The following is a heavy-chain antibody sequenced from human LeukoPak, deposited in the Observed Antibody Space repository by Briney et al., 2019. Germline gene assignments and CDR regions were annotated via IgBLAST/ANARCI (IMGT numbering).Heavy chain of an antibody. CDR3: ARDRAALARMGGMDV. CDR1: GSTFSTYD. D-gene: IGHD5-12*01. V-gene: IGHV3-21*01. Sequence: GGSLRLSCAASGSTFSTYDMNWVRQAPGKGLEWVSYISRSSSHIYYADSMKGRLTISRDNAKSSLYLQMDSLRDEDTAIYYCARDRAALARMGGMDVWGQGTTVTVFS. J-gene: IGHJ6*02. CDR2: ISRSSSHI.